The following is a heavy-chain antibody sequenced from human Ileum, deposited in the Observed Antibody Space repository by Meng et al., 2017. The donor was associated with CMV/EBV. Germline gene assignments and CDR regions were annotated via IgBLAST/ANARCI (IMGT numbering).Heavy chain of an antibody. D-gene: IGHD6-19*01. CDR2: VYWDDDK. Sequence: IHLKESGPTLVKPTQSLTLTCTFSGFSLSTDGVGVGWIRQPPGKALEWLALVYWDDDKHYSPSLTSRVTVTKDTSENLVFLTLTNMDAVDTGTYYCAYRRGGGSGWNWFGPWGQGILVTVSS. CDR3: AYRRGGGSGWNWFGP. CDR1: GFSLSTDGVG. J-gene: IGHJ5*02. V-gene: IGHV2-5*02.